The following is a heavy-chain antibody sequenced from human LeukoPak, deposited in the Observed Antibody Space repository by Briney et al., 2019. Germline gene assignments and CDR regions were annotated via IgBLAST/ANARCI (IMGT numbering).Heavy chain of an antibody. CDR1: GFTFSSYS. CDR3: ARDLGDTYAFDI. V-gene: IGHV3-21*01. Sequence: PGGSLRLSCKASGFTFSSYSMNWVRQAPGKGLEWVSSISSSSSYIYYADSVKGRFTISRDNAKNSLYLQMNSLRAEDTAVYYCARDLGDTYAFDIWGQGTMVTVSS. D-gene: IGHD3-16*01. J-gene: IGHJ3*02. CDR2: ISSSSSYI.